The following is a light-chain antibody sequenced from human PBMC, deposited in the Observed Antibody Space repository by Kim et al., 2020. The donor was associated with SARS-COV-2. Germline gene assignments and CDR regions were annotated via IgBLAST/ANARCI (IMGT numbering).Light chain of an antibody. V-gene: IGLV4-69*01. CDR1: SGHNNYA. J-gene: IGLJ7*01. CDR2: VNSDGSH. CDR3: QTWGTGIAV. Sequence: QLVLTQSPSASASLGASVKLTCTLSSGHNNYAIAWHQQQPEKGPRYLMKVNSDGSHSKGDGIPDRFSGSSSGAERYLTISSLQSEDEGDYYCQTWGTGIAVFGGGTHLTVL.